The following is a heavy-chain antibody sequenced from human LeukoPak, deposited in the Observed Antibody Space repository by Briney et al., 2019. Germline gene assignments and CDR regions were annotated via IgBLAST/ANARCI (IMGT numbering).Heavy chain of an antibody. D-gene: IGHD3-9*01. CDR2: IVVGSGNT. CDR3: AADPTYYDILTGYYSFDY. CDR1: GFTFTSSD. V-gene: IGHV1-58*01. J-gene: IGHJ4*02. Sequence: SVKVSCKASGFTFTSSDVQRVRQARGQRLEWIGWIVVGSGNTNYAQKFQERVTITRDMSTSTAYMELSSLRSEDTAVYYCAADPTYYDILTGYYSFDYWGQGTLVTVSS.